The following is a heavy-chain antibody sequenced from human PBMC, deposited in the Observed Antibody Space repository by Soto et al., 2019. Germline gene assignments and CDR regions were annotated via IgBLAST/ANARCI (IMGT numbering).Heavy chain of an antibody. CDR2: MNPYSGNT. CDR3: ARESVAADYYYYYMDV. J-gene: IGHJ6*03. D-gene: IGHD2-15*01. CDR1: GYTFTSDD. V-gene: IGHV1-8*01. Sequence: ASVKVSCKASGYTFTSDDISWVRQATGQGLEWMGWMNPYSGNTGYAQKFQDRVTMTRDMSISTAYMELSRLRSDDAAVYYCARESVAADYYYYYMDVWGKGTTVTVSS.